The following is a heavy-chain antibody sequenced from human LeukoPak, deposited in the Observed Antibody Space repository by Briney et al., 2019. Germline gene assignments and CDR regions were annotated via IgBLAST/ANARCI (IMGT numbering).Heavy chain of an antibody. CDR3: ARDGKDIVVVPAAMDYMDV. CDR2: ISAYNGNT. J-gene: IGHJ6*03. D-gene: IGHD2-2*01. CDR1: GYTFTSYG. Sequence: ASEKVSCKASGYTFTSYGISWVRQAPGQGLEWMGWISAYNGNTNYAQKLQGRVTMATDTSTSTAYMELRSLRSDDTAVYYCARDGKDIVVVPAAMDYMDVWGKGTTVTVSS. V-gene: IGHV1-18*01.